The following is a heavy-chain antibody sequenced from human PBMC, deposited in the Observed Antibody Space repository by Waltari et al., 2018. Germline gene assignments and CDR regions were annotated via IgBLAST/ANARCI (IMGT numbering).Heavy chain of an antibody. CDR2: IYPSGNM. Sequence: QVQLQESGPGLVKPSQTLSLTCAVPGGPISSCGVSWTWIRQRPGTGLEWIGNIYPSGNMFYNPSLRSRASMSVDTSKNQFSLRLTSVTAADTAVYYCAIDRNTRFDPWGQGTLVTVSS. CDR3: AIDRNTRFDP. V-gene: IGHV4-31*11. D-gene: IGHD5-18*01. CDR1: GGPISSCGVS. J-gene: IGHJ5*02.